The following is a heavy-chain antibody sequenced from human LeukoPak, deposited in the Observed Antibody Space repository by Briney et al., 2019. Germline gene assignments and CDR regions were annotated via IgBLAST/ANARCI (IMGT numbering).Heavy chain of an antibody. CDR2: IYYSGST. Sequence: SETLSLTCTVSGGSMSSHYWSWIRQPPAKGLELIGYIYYSGSTTYNPSLKSRVTISADTSKNQVSLKLSSVTAADTAVYYCARGGWYFDYWGQGTLVTVSS. D-gene: IGHD6-19*01. CDR1: GGSMSSHY. V-gene: IGHV4-59*08. CDR3: ARGGWYFDY. J-gene: IGHJ4*02.